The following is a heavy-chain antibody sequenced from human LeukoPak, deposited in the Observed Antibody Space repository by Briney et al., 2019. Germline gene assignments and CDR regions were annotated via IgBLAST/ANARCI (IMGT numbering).Heavy chain of an antibody. D-gene: IGHD3-10*01. CDR2: ISGSSSYT. J-gene: IGHJ4*02. Sequence: KPGGSLRLSCAASGFSFSDYYMSWIRQAPGKGLEWVSYISGSSSYTDYADSVKGRFTISRDNAKNSLYLQMNSLRAEDSAVYYCATLTGDYGSGTYYLRDYWGQGTLVTVSS. CDR1: GFSFSDYY. CDR3: ATLTGDYGSGTYYLRDY. V-gene: IGHV3-11*06.